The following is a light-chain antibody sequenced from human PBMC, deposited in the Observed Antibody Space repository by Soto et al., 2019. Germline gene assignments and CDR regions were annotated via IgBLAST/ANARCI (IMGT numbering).Light chain of an antibody. CDR3: QSYDSSLRLAV. J-gene: IGLJ3*02. CDR1: SSNIGDYD. Sequence: QLVLTQPPSVSGAPGQRVTISCTGSSSNIGDYDVHWYRQLPRTTPKLLIYNNYNRPSGVPDRFSASKSGTSASLAITGLQAEDEADYFCQSYDSSLRLAVFGGGTKLTVL. CDR2: NNY. V-gene: IGLV1-40*01.